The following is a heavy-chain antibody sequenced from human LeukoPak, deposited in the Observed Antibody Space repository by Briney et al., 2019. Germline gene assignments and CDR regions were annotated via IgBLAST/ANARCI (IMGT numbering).Heavy chain of an antibody. CDR3: ARPIVGATTPYDAFDI. J-gene: IGHJ3*02. CDR2: IYPGDSDT. V-gene: IGHV5-51*01. CDR1: GYSFTSYW. Sequence: GESLKISCKGSGYSFTSYWIGWVRLMPGKGLEWMGIIYPGDSDTRYSPSFQGQVTISADKSISTAYLQWSSLKASDTAMYYCARPIVGATTPYDAFDIWGQGTMVTVSS. D-gene: IGHD1-26*01.